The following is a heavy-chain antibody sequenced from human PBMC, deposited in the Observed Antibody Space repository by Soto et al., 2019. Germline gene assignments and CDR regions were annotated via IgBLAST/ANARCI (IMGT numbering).Heavy chain of an antibody. CDR3: AKRSSSSTFDY. V-gene: IGHV3-23*01. CDR1: GFTFSSYA. CDR2: ISGSDDST. D-gene: IGHD6-6*01. Sequence: EVQLLESGGGLVQPGESLRLSCAASGFTFSSYAMSWVRQDPGKGLEWVSVISGSDDSTYYEDSVKGRFTISRDNSKNTLDPQMKSLRSEDKAVYYCAKRSSSSTFDYWGQGTLVTVSS. J-gene: IGHJ4*02.